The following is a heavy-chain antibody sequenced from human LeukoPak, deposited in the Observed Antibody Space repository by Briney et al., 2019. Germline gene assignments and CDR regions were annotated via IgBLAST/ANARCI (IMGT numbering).Heavy chain of an antibody. V-gene: IGHV4-39*07. CDR1: GGTVTSSTYF. D-gene: IGHD1-14*01. CDR2: ISYSGAT. J-gene: IGHJ6*03. CDR3: TRDGFYYHYYMDV. Sequence: SETLSLTCTLSGGTVTSSTYFWGWIRQPPGKGLEWIGSISYSGATYYNPSLKSRVSMSVPTARNHFSLKLSSVTDADTAVYYCTRDGFYYHYYMDVWGEGTAVTVSS.